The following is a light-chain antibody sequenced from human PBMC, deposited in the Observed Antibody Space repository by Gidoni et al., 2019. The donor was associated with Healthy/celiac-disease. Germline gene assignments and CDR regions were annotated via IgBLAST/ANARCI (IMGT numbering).Light chain of an antibody. Sequence: EIVLTQSPGTLSLSPGERATLSCRASQSVSSSYLAWYQQKPGQAPRLLIYGASSRATGIPDRFSGSGSGTDFTLTISRLEPEDCAVYYCQQYGSSPWYTFGQXTKLEIK. CDR2: GAS. V-gene: IGKV3-20*01. CDR3: QQYGSSPWYT. J-gene: IGKJ2*01. CDR1: QSVSSSY.